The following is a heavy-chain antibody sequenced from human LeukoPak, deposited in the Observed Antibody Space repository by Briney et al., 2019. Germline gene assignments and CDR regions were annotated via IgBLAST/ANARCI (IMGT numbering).Heavy chain of an antibody. CDR2: IYYTGIT. J-gene: IGHJ5*02. CDR1: GGSIGGYY. V-gene: IGHV4-59*01. CDR3: ARLHSSRAEEFDP. Sequence: PSETLSPTCTVAGGSIGGYYWSWIRQPPGKGLEWIGYIYYTGITAYNPSLGSRVTISVDRSNNQFSLRLTSVTAADTAVYYCARLHSSRAEEFDPWGQGTLVTVSS.